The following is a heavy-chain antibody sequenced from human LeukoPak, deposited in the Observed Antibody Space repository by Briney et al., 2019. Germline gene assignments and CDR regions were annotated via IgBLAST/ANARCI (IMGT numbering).Heavy chain of an antibody. CDR3: ARDLSGSSPPNWFDP. CDR1: GYTFTSYG. V-gene: IGHV1-18*01. CDR2: ISAYNGNT. D-gene: IGHD6-13*01. J-gene: IGHJ5*02. Sequence: ASVKVSCKASGYTFTSYGISWVRQAPGQGLEWTGWISAYNGNTNYAQKLQGRVTTTTDTSTSTAYMELRSLRSDDTAVYYCARDLSGSSPPNWFDPWGQGTLVTVSS.